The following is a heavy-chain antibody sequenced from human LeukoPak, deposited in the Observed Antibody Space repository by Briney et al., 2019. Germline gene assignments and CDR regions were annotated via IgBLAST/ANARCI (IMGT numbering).Heavy chain of an antibody. Sequence: GGSLRLSCAVSGFRFNSHHMHWVRQAPNKGLEWVAVAPHDRSSPSHAASVNGRLTISRDNSKDTLFLHMDSLRVDDTAIYYCARQSLGASGLDHWGQGVLVTVSS. J-gene: IGHJ4*02. CDR1: GFRFNSHH. V-gene: IGHV3-30*03. D-gene: IGHD1-26*01. CDR2: APHDRSSP. CDR3: ARQSLGASGLDH.